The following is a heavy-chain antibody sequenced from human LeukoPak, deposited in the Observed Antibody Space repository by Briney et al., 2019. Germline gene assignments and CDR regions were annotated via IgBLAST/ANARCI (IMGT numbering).Heavy chain of an antibody. Sequence: GSLRLSCAASGFTFSSHGMNWVRQAPGKGLEWIGVVYYSGSTYYSSSFKSRVTISVDTSKNKFSLKLSPVTAADTAIYYCARRGYYGWGSVYWGQGTLVTVSS. CDR2: VYYSGST. V-gene: IGHV4-39*01. J-gene: IGHJ4*02. CDR1: GFTFSSHGMN. D-gene: IGHD3-10*01. CDR3: ARRGYYGWGSVY.